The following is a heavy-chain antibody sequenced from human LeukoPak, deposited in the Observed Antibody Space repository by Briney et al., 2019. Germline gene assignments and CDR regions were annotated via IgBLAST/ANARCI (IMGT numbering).Heavy chain of an antibody. CDR2: ISYDGSNK. V-gene: IGHV3-30-3*01. Sequence: GRSLRLSCAASGFTFSSYAMHWVRQAPGKGLEWVAVISYDGSNKYYADSVKGRFTISRDNSKNTLYLQMNSLRAEDTAVYYCARDGVVVPAAMWVMSYYYYGMDVWGQGTTVTVSS. J-gene: IGHJ6*02. CDR1: GFTFSSYA. CDR3: ARDGVVVPAAMWVMSYYYYGMDV. D-gene: IGHD2-2*01.